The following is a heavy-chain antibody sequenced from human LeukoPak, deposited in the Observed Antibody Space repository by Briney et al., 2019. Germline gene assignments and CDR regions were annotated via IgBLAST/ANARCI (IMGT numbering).Heavy chain of an antibody. J-gene: IGHJ4*02. D-gene: IGHD3-10*01. CDR2: ISSSSGYI. CDR3: ARDFRQFVY. Sequence: GGSLRLSCAASGFTFSNAWMSWVRQAPGKGLEWVSSISSSSGYIYYADSVKGRFTISRDNAKNSLYLQMNSLRAEDTAVYYCARDFRQFVYWGQGTLVIVSS. V-gene: IGHV3-21*01. CDR1: GFTFSNAW.